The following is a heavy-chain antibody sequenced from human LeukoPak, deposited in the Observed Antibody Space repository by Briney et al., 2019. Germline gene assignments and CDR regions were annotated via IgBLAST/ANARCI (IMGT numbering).Heavy chain of an antibody. CDR2: INPNSGGT. D-gene: IGHD2-21*01. Sequence: ASVTVSCKTSGYTFTDCYLHWVRQAPGQGLKWMGWINPNSGGTSSAQKFQGRVTMTRDTSITTVYMEVSWLTSDDTAIYYCARADRLHGGPNLIGPWGQGTLVNVSS. V-gene: IGHV1-2*02. J-gene: IGHJ5*02. CDR1: GYTFTDCY. CDR3: ARADRLHGGPNLIGP.